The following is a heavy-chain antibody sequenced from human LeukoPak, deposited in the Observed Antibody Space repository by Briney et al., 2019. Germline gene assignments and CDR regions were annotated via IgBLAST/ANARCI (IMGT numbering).Heavy chain of an antibody. J-gene: IGHJ4*02. D-gene: IGHD5-18*01. CDR3: AKEYGYTYGEFDY. V-gene: IGHV3-23*01. CDR2: ISGSGVST. Sequence: GGSLRLSCAASGFTFRTSGMSWVRQAPGKGLEGVSAISGSGVSTYYADSVKGRFTISRDNSKNTLYLQMNSLRAEDTAVYYCAKEYGYTYGEFDYWGQGTLVTVSS. CDR1: GFTFRTSG.